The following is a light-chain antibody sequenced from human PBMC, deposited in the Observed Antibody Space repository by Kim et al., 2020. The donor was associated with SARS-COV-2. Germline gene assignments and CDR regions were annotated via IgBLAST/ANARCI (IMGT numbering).Light chain of an antibody. J-gene: IGKJ4*01. CDR3: QQYDDYPLT. CDR1: ESISSW. Sequence: DIQMTQSPSTLSASVGDRVTITCRASESISSWLAWYQQKSGKAPKLLIYKTSDLERGVPSRFSGSGSGTDFTLTISSLQPDDFGTYYCQQYDDYPLTFGGWTKVDIK. V-gene: IGKV1-5*03. CDR2: KTS.